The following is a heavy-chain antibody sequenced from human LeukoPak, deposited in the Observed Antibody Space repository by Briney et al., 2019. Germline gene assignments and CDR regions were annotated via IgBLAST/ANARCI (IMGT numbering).Heavy chain of an antibody. CDR1: GFTFSSYE. J-gene: IGHJ4*02. Sequence: GGSLRLSCAASGFTFSSYEMNWVRQAPGKGLEWVSYISSSGSTIYYADSVKGRFTISRDNAKNSLYLQMNSLRAEDTAVYYCARDPLVRTVTTAPYYFDYWGQGTLVTVSS. D-gene: IGHD4-17*01. CDR3: ARDPLVRTVTTAPYYFDY. V-gene: IGHV3-48*03. CDR2: ISSSGSTI.